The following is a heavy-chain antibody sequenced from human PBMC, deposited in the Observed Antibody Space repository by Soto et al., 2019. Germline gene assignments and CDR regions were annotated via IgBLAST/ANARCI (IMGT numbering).Heavy chain of an antibody. CDR1: GFTFSSYS. V-gene: IGHV3-48*02. D-gene: IGHD3-10*01. CDR3: ARAPTMVRGAIHRFDY. Sequence: GGSLRLSCAASGFTFSSYSMNWVRQAPGKGLEWVSYISSSSSTIYYADSVKGRFTISRDNAKNSLYLQMNSLRDEDTAVYYCARAPTMVRGAIHRFDYWGQGTLVTVSS. J-gene: IGHJ4*02. CDR2: ISSSSSTI.